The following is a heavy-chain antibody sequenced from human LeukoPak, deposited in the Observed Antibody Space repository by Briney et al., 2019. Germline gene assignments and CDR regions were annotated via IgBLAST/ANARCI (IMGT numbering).Heavy chain of an antibody. CDR2: IWYDGSNK. CDR3: ARAASIVVVPAATDY. V-gene: IGHV3-33*01. J-gene: IGHJ4*02. D-gene: IGHD2-2*01. CDR1: GFTFSSYG. Sequence: GGSLRLSCAASGFTFSSYGMHWVRQAPGKGLEWVAVIWYDGSNKYYADSVKGRFTISRDNSKNTLYLQMNSLRAEDTAVYYCARAASIVVVPAATDYWGQGTLVTVSS.